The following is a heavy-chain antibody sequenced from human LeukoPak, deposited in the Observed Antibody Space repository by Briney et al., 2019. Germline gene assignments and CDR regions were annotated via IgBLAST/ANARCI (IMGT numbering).Heavy chain of an antibody. D-gene: IGHD5-18*01. CDR3: AKANGYNNGRFDF. V-gene: IGHV3-33*06. CDR2: IGYDGKKK. J-gene: IGHJ4*02. Sequence: GGSLRLSCAASGFTFSSYGMHWVRQAQGKGLGGVAVIGYDGKKKYYADSVKGRFTISRDNSKNTLYLQMDSLGAEDTALYYCAKANGYNNGRFDFWGQGILITVSS. CDR1: GFTFSSYG.